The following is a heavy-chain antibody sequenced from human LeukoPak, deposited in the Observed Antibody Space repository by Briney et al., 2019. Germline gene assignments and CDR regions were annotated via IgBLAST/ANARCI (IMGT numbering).Heavy chain of an antibody. V-gene: IGHV4-59*01. CDR3: ARTYYYGSYYMDV. CDR1: GGSISSYY. Sequence: SETLSLTCTVSGGSISSYYWSWIRQPPGKGLEWIGYIYYSGSTNYNPSLKSRVTISVDTSKNQFSLKLSSVTAADTAVYYCARTYYYGSYYMDVWGKGPTVTISS. CDR2: IYYSGST. J-gene: IGHJ6*03. D-gene: IGHD3-10*01.